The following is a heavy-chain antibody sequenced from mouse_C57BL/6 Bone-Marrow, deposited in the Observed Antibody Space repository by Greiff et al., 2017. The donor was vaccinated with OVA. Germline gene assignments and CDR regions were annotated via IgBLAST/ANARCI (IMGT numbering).Heavy chain of an antibody. V-gene: IGHV5-9-1*02. CDR3: TSNSLGAMDY. J-gene: IGHJ4*01. CDR1: GFTFSSYA. Sequence: EVKLVESGEGLVKPGGSLTLSCAASGFTFSSYAMSWVRPTPETRLEWVAYISSGGDYIYYADTVKGRFTISRDNARNTLYLQMSSRKSEDTAMYYCTSNSLGAMDYWGQGTAVTVSS. D-gene: IGHD1-3*01. CDR2: ISSGGDYI.